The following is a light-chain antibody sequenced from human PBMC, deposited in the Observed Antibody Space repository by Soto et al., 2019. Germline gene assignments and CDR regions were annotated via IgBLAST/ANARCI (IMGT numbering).Light chain of an antibody. CDR2: DAS. Sequence: EIVLTQSPATLSLSPGERATLSCRASQTVSSYLAWYQQRPGQAPRLLIYDASNRATGIPARFSGSGAGTDFTLTISSLEPEDFAVYYGQQRSNWPHTFGQGTNLEIK. J-gene: IGKJ2*01. CDR1: QTVSSY. V-gene: IGKV3-11*01. CDR3: QQRSNWPHT.